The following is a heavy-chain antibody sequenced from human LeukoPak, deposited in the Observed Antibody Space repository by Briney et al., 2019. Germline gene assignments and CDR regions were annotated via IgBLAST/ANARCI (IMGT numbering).Heavy chain of an antibody. J-gene: IGHJ5*02. Sequence: SETLSLTCTVSGGSITSYYWSWIRQPPGKGLEWIGYIYFTGTGSTNYSPSLKSRVTISVDTSKNQFSLKLSSVTAADTAVYYCARHREKSSYYGVDWFDPWGQGTLVAVSS. CDR3: ARHREKSSYYGVDWFDP. CDR1: GGSITSYY. V-gene: IGHV4-59*08. D-gene: IGHD2-2*01. CDR2: IYFTGTGST.